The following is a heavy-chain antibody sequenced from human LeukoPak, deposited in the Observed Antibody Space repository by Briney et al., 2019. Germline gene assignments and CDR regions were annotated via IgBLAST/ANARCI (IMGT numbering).Heavy chain of an antibody. Sequence: QPGESLRLSCSASGFTFSSYAMPWVRQAPGKGLEYVSGFRSIGGSTNYADSVKGRFTISRDNSKNTVYLQMSSLRAEDTAVYYCVKDGDSAGWYYYFDYWGQGTLVTVSS. V-gene: IGHV3-64D*06. CDR1: GFTFSSYA. CDR3: VKDGDSAGWYYYFDY. D-gene: IGHD6-19*01. J-gene: IGHJ4*02. CDR2: FRSIGGST.